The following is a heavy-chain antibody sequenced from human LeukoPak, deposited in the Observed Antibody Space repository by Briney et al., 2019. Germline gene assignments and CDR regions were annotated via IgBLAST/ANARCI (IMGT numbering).Heavy chain of an antibody. CDR3: ARDPGDCSSTSCYMGSYYYYYGMGV. V-gene: IGHV1-18*01. Sequence: GASVKVSCKASGYTFTSYGISWVRQAPGQGLEWMGWISAYNGNTNYAQKLQGRVTMTTDTSTSTAYMELRSLRSDDTAVYYCARDPGDCSSTSCYMGSYYYYYGMGVWGQGTTVTVSS. J-gene: IGHJ6*02. D-gene: IGHD2-2*02. CDR2: ISAYNGNT. CDR1: GYTFTSYG.